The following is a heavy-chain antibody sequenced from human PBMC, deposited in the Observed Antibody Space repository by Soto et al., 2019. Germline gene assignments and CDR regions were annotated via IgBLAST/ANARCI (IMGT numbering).Heavy chain of an antibody. Sequence: SVKVSCKASGGTFSSYAISWVRQAPGQGLEWMGGIIPIFGTANYAQKFQGRVTITADESTSTAYMELSSLRSEDTAVYYCASGPAIVVVPAAHNYYYYGMDLWGRGTTVTVSS. CDR1: GGTFSSYA. J-gene: IGHJ6*04. V-gene: IGHV1-69*13. D-gene: IGHD2-2*01. CDR3: ASGPAIVVVPAAHNYYYYGMDL. CDR2: IIPIFGTA.